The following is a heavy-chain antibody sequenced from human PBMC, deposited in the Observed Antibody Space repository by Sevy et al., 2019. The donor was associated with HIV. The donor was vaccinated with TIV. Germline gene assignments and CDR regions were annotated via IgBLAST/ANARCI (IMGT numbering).Heavy chain of an antibody. CDR2: IYSSGST. J-gene: IGHJ6*02. V-gene: IGHV4-61*02. CDR1: GGSITSNNYY. Sequence: SETLSLTCTVSGGSITSNNYYWSWIRQPAGKGLEWIGRIYSSGSTKYNPSLKSRVTMSVDTSKNQFSLRLNSVIAADTAVYYCAREGYGSGYRRYYYYGIDVWGQGTTVTVSS. D-gene: IGHD3-9*01. CDR3: AREGYGSGYRRYYYYGIDV.